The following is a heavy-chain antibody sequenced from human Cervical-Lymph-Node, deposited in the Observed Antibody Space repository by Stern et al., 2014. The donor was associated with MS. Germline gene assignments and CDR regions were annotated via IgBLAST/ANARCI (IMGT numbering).Heavy chain of an antibody. V-gene: IGHV3-30*09. J-gene: IGHJ6*02. CDR1: GSTFSKSA. CDR3: VRTESFYYYDGMDV. Sequence: DQLVESGGGVVPPGRSLRLSCADSGSTFSKSAMHWVRQAPGKVLEWVAVISHDGSNKQYGDSVKGRLAISRDNSRNTLSLEIYSLRAEDTAVYYCVRTESFYYYDGMDVWGHGTTVIVSS. CDR2: ISHDGSNK.